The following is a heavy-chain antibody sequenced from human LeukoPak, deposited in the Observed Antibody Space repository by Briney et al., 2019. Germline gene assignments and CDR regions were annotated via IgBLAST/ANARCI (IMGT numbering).Heavy chain of an antibody. D-gene: IGHD1-26*01. J-gene: IGHJ4*02. V-gene: IGHV3-11*01. CDR1: GFTFSDYY. CDR3: ANSRVGATVDY. CDR2: ISSSSSTI. Sequence: GGSLRLSCAASGFTFSDYYMSWIRQAPGKGLEWVSYISSSSSTIYYADSVKGRFTISRDNAKNSLYLQMNSLRAEDTAVYYCANSRVGATVDYWGQGTLVTVSS.